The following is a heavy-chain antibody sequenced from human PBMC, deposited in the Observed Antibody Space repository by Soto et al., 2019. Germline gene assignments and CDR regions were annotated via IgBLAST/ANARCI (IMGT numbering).Heavy chain of an antibody. CDR2: ISGYSGNT. V-gene: IGHV1-18*01. D-gene: IGHD5-18*01. CDR1: GYTFTSYG. CDR3: APEGRSSYEYYFDY. Sequence: QVQLVQSGAEVKKPGASVKVSCKASGYTFTSYGINWVRQAPGQGLEWKGWISGYSGNTNYAQKLRGRVTLTTDTSTSTAYMELRSLSSHDTSVYYCAPEGRSSYEYYFDYWGQGTLVTVSS. J-gene: IGHJ4*02.